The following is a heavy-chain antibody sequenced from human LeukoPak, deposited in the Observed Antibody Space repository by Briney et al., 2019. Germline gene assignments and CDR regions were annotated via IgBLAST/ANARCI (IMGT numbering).Heavy chain of an antibody. Sequence: PGRSLRLSCAASGFPFSNYGMHWVRQAPGKGLEWVAVIWYDGSKKYYADSVKGRFTISRDNSKNTLYLQMNSLRAEDTAVYYCAREVKRLAVAGTMGYWGQGTLVTVSS. CDR2: IWYDGSKK. V-gene: IGHV3-30*06. CDR1: GFPFSNYG. J-gene: IGHJ4*02. D-gene: IGHD6-19*01. CDR3: AREVKRLAVAGTMGY.